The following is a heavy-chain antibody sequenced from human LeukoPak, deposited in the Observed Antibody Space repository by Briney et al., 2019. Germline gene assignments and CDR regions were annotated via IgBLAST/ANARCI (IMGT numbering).Heavy chain of an antibody. D-gene: IGHD5-12*01. CDR1: GFTLSSHW. CDR2: LFDSGNT. CDR3: ARHTRPGYSGYENAFDI. J-gene: IGHJ3*02. Sequence: GSLRLSCAASGFTLSSHWVNWVRQPPGKGLEWIGNLFDSGNTHYNPSLRSRLTMSVDTSKNQFSLKLSSVTAADTAVYYCARHTRPGYSGYENAFDIWGQGNMVTVSS. V-gene: IGHV4-59*04.